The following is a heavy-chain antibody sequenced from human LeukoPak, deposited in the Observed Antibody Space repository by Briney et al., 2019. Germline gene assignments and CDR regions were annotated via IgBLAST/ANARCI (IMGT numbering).Heavy chain of an antibody. D-gene: IGHD3-10*01. CDR1: GFTFSSYW. J-gene: IGHJ4*02. Sequence: GGSLRLSCAASGFTFSSYWMNWARQAPGKGLEWVASINHNGNVNYYVDSVKGRFTISRDNAKNSLYLQMSNLRAEDTAVYYCARDSNSYGSGATIDYWGQGTLVTVSS. V-gene: IGHV3-7*01. CDR2: INHNGNVN. CDR3: ARDSNSYGSGATIDY.